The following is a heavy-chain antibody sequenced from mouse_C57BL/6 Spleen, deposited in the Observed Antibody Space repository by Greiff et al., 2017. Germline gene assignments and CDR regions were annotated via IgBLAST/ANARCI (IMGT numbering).Heavy chain of an antibody. CDR3: ATAYYSNPAWFAY. V-gene: IGHV1-69*01. CDR2: IDPSDSYT. J-gene: IGHJ3*01. D-gene: IGHD2-5*01. CDR1: GYTFTSYW. Sequence: QVQLQQPGAELVMPGASVKLSCKASGYTFTSYWMHWVKQRPGQGLEWIGEIDPSDSYTNYNQKFKGKSTLTVDKSSSTAYMQLSSLTSEDSAVYYCATAYYSNPAWFAYWGQGTLVTVSA.